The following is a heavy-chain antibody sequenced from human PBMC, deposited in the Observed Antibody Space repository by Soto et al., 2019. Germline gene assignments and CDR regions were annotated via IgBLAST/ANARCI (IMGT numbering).Heavy chain of an antibody. V-gene: IGHV1-69*01. Sequence: VKVSCKASGGTFSSYAISWVRQAPGQGLEWMGGIIPIFGTANYAQKFQGRVTITADESTSTAYMELSSLRSEDTAVYYCFRVYSSRPGAMDFWGPGLTVTLFS. CDR1: GGTFSSYA. D-gene: IGHD6-13*01. CDR3: FRVYSSRPGAMDF. CDR2: IIPIFGTA. J-gene: IGHJ6*02.